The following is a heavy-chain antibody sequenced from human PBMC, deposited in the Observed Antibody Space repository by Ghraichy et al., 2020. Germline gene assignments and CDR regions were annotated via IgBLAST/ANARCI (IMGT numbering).Heavy chain of an antibody. D-gene: IGHD3-3*01. Sequence: SETLSLTCTVSGGSIHNYYWSWIRQPPGKGLEWIGFIYYSGGANYNPSLKSRATISVDASMTQFSLRLSSVTAADTAVYYCARDRAVFGPGGMDVWGQGTTATVSS. CDR2: IYYSGGA. CDR3: ARDRAVFGPGGMDV. J-gene: IGHJ6*02. CDR1: GGSIHNYY. V-gene: IGHV4-59*01.